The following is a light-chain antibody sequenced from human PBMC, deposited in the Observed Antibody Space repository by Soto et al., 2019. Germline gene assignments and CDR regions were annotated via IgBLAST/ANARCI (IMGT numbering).Light chain of an antibody. CDR3: QQYKSSSS. CDR2: DAS. CDR1: QSISRW. J-gene: IGKJ4*01. V-gene: IGKV1-5*01. Sequence: DIQMTQSPSTLSASIGDRVTITCRASQSISRWLAWYQKKPGKAPKLLIYDASTLQSGVPSRLSGSGSGTEFTLTISSLQPDDFATYDCQQYKSSSSFGGGTKVEIK.